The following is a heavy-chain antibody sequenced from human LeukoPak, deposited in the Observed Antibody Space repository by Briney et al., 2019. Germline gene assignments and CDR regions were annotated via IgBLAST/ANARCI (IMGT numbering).Heavy chain of an antibody. J-gene: IGHJ4*02. D-gene: IGHD3-16*01. Sequence: PGGSLRLSCAASGLSLSGQWMNWVRQAPGQGLEWVANIKYDGREEYYADSVKGRFTISRDNAKNSLSLQMSYVRAGDTAIYYCAYTNHLTYWGQGTLVTVSS. CDR3: AYTNHLTY. V-gene: IGHV3-7*01. CDR1: GLSLSGQW. CDR2: IKYDGREE.